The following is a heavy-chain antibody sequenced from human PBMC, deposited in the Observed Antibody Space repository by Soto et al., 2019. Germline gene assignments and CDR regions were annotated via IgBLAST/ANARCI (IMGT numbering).Heavy chain of an antibody. Sequence: SETLSLTCTVSGGGVYSDGYYWGWIRQPPGKGLEWIGNIYYSGTTYYNPSLESRLTISIDTSKNQFSLKLRSVTATDTAVYYCARRSGGRCYNYWGPGTLVTVSS. V-gene: IGHV4-39*01. CDR3: ARRSGGRCYNY. CDR2: IYYSGTT. CDR1: GGGVYSDGYY. J-gene: IGHJ4*02. D-gene: IGHD2-15*01.